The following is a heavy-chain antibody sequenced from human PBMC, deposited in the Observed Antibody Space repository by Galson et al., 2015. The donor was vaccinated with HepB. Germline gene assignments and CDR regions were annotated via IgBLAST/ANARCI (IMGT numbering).Heavy chain of an antibody. D-gene: IGHD6-13*01. CDR2: INSGDHST. CDR1: GFTFSSYS. Sequence: SLRLSCAASGFTFSSYSMNWVRQAPGKGLEWVSTINSGDHSTYYADSVKDRFTISRDNSKNTLSLQMNSLSAGDTAIYYCAKRFSSWTSSDHYYSLDVWGPGTTVTVSS. CDR3: AKRFSSWTSSDHYYSLDV. V-gene: IGHV3-23*01. J-gene: IGHJ6*02.